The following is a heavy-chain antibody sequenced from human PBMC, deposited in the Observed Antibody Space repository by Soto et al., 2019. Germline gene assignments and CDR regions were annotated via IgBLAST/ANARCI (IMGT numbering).Heavy chain of an antibody. CDR3: ARYPGPIGKDSSSANYYYYGMDV. J-gene: IGHJ6*02. V-gene: IGHV4-4*07. Sequence: SETLSLTCTVSGGSISSYYWSWIRQPAGEGLEWLGRIYTSGSTNYNPSLKSRVTMSVDTSKNQFSLKLSSVTAADTAVYYCARYPGPIGKDSSSANYYYYGMDVWGQGTTVTVSS. D-gene: IGHD6-6*01. CDR2: IYTSGST. CDR1: GGSISSYY.